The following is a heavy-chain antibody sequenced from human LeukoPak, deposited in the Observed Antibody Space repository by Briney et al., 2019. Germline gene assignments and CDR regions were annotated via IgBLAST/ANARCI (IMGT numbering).Heavy chain of an antibody. CDR1: GFTFTSYA. CDR2: ISSSSSYI. D-gene: IGHD4-11*01. Sequence: PGGSLRLSCAPSGFTFTSYAMSCVRQAPGKGLEWVSSISSSSSYIYYADSVKGRFTISRDNAKNSLYLQMNSLRAEDTAVYYCATLTDYSNDFDYWGQGTLVTVSS. J-gene: IGHJ4*02. CDR3: ATLTDYSNDFDY. V-gene: IGHV3-21*01.